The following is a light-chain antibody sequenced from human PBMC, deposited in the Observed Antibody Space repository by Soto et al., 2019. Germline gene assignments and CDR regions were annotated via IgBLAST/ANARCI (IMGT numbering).Light chain of an antibody. J-gene: IGKJ4*01. CDR1: QSVSSN. Sequence: EIVMTQSPATLSVSPGERATLSCRASQSVSSNLAWYQQKPGQAPRLLIYGASTRATGIPARFSGSGSGTEFTLTISSLQSEDFAVYYCQQYNNWPPLNLGGGNTVEIK. CDR2: GAS. V-gene: IGKV3-15*01. CDR3: QQYNNWPPLN.